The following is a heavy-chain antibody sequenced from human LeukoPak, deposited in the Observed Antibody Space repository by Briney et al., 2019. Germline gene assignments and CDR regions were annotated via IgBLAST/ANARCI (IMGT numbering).Heavy chain of an antibody. Sequence: GGSLRLSCAASGFTVSSNYMSWVRQAPGKGLEWVSVIYSGGSTYYADSVKGRFTISRDNSKNTLHLQMNSLRAEDTGVYYCARAGYDFWSGYYTYFDYWGQGTLVTVSS. V-gene: IGHV3-66*01. CDR1: GFTVSSNY. CDR2: IYSGGST. CDR3: ARAGYDFWSGYYTYFDY. D-gene: IGHD3-3*01. J-gene: IGHJ4*02.